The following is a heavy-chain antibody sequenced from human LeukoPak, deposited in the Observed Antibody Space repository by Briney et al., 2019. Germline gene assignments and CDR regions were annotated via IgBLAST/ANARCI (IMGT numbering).Heavy chain of an antibody. V-gene: IGHV4-61*02. J-gene: IGHJ4*02. CDR1: GGSISSGSYY. Sequence: SQTLSLTCTVSGGSISSGSYYWSWIRQPAGKGLEWIGRIYTSGSTNYNPSLKSRVTISVDTSKNQFSLKLSSVTAADTAVYYCARGGGSYSPYFDYWGQGTLVTVSS. D-gene: IGHD1-26*01. CDR2: IYTSGST. CDR3: ARGGGSYSPYFDY.